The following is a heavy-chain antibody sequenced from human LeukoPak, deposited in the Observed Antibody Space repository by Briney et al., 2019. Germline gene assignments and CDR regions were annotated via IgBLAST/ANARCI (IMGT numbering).Heavy chain of an antibody. J-gene: IGHJ6*03. Sequence: PSETLSLTCTVSGGSVSSGTYYWNWIRQPPGKGLEWTGYIYHSGSTNYNPSLKSRATISVDTSKNQFSLKLSYVTTADTAVYYCARDEDNSGSYYYYMDVWGKGTTVTVSS. CDR1: GGSVSSGTYY. CDR3: ARDEDNSGSYYYYMDV. V-gene: IGHV4-61*01. D-gene: IGHD3-22*01. CDR2: IYHSGST.